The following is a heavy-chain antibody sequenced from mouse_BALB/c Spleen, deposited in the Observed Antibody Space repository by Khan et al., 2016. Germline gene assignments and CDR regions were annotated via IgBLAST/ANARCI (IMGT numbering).Heavy chain of an antibody. J-gene: IGHJ3*01. CDR2: ISYSGRT. Sequence: EVQLQESGPCLVKLSQSLSLTCPVTGYSITRDYAWNWIRQLPGNKLEWLCYISYSGRTSYNSSLKSRISITRDTSKYQFFLQLNSVTSEDTVTSYGALWLLQRSWFAYWGQGTLVTVSA. D-gene: IGHD2-3*01. CDR3: ALWLLQRSWFAY. CDR1: GYSITRDYA. V-gene: IGHV3-2*02.